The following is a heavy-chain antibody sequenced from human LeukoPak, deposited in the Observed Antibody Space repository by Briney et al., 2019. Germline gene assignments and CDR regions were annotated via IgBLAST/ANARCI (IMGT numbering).Heavy chain of an antibody. Sequence: GGSLRLSCAASGFTFSSYSMNWVRQAPGKGLEWVSSISSSSSYIYYADSVKGRFTISRDNAKNSLYLQMNSLRAEDTAVYYCARDYRPYYDSSGYYQPDAFDIWGQGTMVTVSS. CDR2: ISSSSSYI. D-gene: IGHD3-22*01. CDR1: GFTFSSYS. CDR3: ARDYRPYYDSSGYYQPDAFDI. J-gene: IGHJ3*02. V-gene: IGHV3-21*01.